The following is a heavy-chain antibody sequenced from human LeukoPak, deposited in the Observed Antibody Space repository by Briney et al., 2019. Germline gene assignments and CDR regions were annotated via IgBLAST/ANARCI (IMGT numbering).Heavy chain of an antibody. CDR1: GGSFSGYY. Sequence: PSETLSLTCAVYGGSFSGYYWSWIRQPPGKGLEWIGEINHSGSTTYNPSLKSRVTISVDTSKNQFSLKLSSVTAAATAVYYCAGGSYSGTNWFDPWGQGTLVTVSS. CDR3: AGGSYSGTNWFDP. J-gene: IGHJ5*02. D-gene: IGHD1-26*01. CDR2: INHSGST. V-gene: IGHV4-34*01.